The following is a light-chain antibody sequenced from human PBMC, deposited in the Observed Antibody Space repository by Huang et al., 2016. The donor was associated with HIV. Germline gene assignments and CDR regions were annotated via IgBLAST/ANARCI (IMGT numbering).Light chain of an antibody. CDR2: ATS. CDR3: QQYYGYPQT. J-gene: IGKJ1*01. Sequence: AIRITQSPSSLSASTVDRVTITCRASQGISSYLAWYQQKPGKAPKLMIYATSTLQNGVPSRFSGSGSGTDFTLTISCLQSEDFAIYYCQQYYGYPQTFGQGTKVEIK. V-gene: IGKV1-8*01. CDR1: QGISSY.